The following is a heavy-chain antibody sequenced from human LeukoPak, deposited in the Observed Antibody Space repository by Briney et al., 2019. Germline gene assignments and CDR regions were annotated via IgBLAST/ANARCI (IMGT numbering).Heavy chain of an antibody. D-gene: IGHD4-17*01. CDR2: ISGSGDST. J-gene: IGHJ4*02. V-gene: IGHV3-23*01. CDR3: AKDYGDHDY. Sequence: GGSLRLSCAASGFTFSSYAMSWVRQAPRKGLEWVSGISGSGDSTYYADSVKGRFTISRDNSRNMLYLQMNSLRAEDTAVYYCAKDYGDHDYWGQGTLVTVSS. CDR1: GFTFSSYA.